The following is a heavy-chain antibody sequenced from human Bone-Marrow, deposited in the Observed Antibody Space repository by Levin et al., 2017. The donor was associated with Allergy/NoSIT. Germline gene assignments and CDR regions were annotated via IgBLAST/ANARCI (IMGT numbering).Heavy chain of an antibody. V-gene: IGHV1-8*01. D-gene: IGHD1-26*01. CDR1: GYTFTSYD. J-gene: IGHJ5*02. CDR2: INPNSGNT. CDR3: ARGKYSGSYSHRWTRDYWFDP. Sequence: ASVKVSCKASGYTFTSYDINWVRQATGQGLEWMGWINPNSGNTGYAQKFQGRVTMTRNTSISTAYMELSSLRSEDTAVYYCARGKYSGSYSHRWTRDYWFDPWGQGTLVTVSS.